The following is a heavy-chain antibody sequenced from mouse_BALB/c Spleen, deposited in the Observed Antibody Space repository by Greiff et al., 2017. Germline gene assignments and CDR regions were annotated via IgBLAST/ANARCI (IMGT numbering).Heavy chain of an antibody. CDR3: ARGLKDYASLDY. CDR2: ISSGGST. V-gene: IGHV5-6-5*01. D-gene: IGHD2-4*01. Sequence: EVQGVESGGGLVKPGGSLKLSCAASGFTFSSYAMSWVRQTPEKRLEWVASISSGGSTYYPDSVKGRFTISRDNARNILYLQMSSLRSEDTAMYYCARGLKDYASLDYWGQGTTLTVSS. J-gene: IGHJ2*01. CDR1: GFTFSSYA.